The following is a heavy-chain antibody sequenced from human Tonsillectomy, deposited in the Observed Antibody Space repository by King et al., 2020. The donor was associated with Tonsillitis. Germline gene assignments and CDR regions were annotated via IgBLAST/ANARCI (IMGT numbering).Heavy chain of an antibody. Sequence: VQLVQSGAEVKKPGSSVKVSCQASGGSFRTYATSWVRQAPGLGLEWMGGIIPMYGAIYARKFEDRVTITADESTNTAYMQMSSLRSEDTAVYYCAPRTEPEGALDFWGHGTLVTVS. V-gene: IGHV1-69*01. CDR2: IIPMYGA. CDR3: APRTEPEGALDF. CDR1: GGSFRTYA. J-gene: IGHJ4*01. D-gene: IGHD1-14*01.